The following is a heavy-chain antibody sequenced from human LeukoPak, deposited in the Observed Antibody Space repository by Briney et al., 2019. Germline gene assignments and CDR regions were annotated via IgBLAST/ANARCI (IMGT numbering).Heavy chain of an antibody. CDR3: AKGGRGGGNSAYYYYYMDV. D-gene: IGHD4-23*01. CDR2: IRYDGSNK. CDR1: GFTFSSYG. V-gene: IGHV3-30*02. Sequence: GGSLRLSCAASGFTFSSYGMHWVRQAPGKGLEWVAFIRYDGSNKYYTDSVKGRFTISRDTSKNTLYLQMNSLRAEDTAVYYCAKGGRGGGNSAYYYYYMDVWGKGTTVTVSS. J-gene: IGHJ6*03.